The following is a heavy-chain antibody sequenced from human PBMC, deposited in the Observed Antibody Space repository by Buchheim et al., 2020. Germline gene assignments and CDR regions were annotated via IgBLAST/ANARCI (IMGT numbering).Heavy chain of an antibody. J-gene: IGHJ5*02. CDR3: ATQRGAPGGSNNWFDP. V-gene: IGHV3-23*04. CDR1: GFTFSSYA. CDR2: ISGSGGST. Sequence: VQLVESGGGVVQPGGSLRLSCAASGFTFSSYAMSWVRQAPGKGLEWVSAISGSGGSTYYADSVKGRFTISRYNSKNKLYLQMNSLRAEDTAVYYCATQRGAPGGSNNWFDPWGQGTL. D-gene: IGHD3-16*01.